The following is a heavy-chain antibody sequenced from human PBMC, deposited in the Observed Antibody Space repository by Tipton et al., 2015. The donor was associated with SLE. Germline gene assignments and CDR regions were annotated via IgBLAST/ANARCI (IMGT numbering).Heavy chain of an antibody. D-gene: IGHD2-15*01. Sequence: GSLRLSCAASGFTFSDYYMSWIRQSPGKGLEWVSYISSSGGTIYYADSVKGRFTISRDNAKNSLYLQMNSLRAEDTAVYYCARAGGFPYYYYYMDVWGKGTTVTVSS. J-gene: IGHJ6*03. CDR2: ISSSGGTI. CDR1: GFTFSDYY. CDR3: ARAGGFPYYYYYMDV. V-gene: IGHV3-11*01.